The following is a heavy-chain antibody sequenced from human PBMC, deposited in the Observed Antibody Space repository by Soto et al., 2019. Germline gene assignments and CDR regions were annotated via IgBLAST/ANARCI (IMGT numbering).Heavy chain of an antibody. CDR2: INPNSGAT. CDR3: ARDDGSRTHYGMDV. D-gene: IGHD3-10*01. Sequence: QVQLVQSGAEVKKPGASVKVSCKASGYTFTGYYMHWVRQAPGQGLEWMGWINPNSGATNYAQKFQGWVTMTRDTSISTAYMELSRLRSDDTAVYYCARDDGSRTHYGMDVWGQGTTVTVSS. V-gene: IGHV1-2*04. CDR1: GYTFTGYY. J-gene: IGHJ6*02.